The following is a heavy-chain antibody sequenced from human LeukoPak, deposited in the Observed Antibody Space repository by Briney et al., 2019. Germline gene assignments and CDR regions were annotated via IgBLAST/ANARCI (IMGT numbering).Heavy chain of an antibody. D-gene: IGHD2-15*01. CDR3: AKDQSQGYCSGGSCYRAVGVQY. CDR2: ISGSGGST. V-gene: IGHV3-23*01. CDR1: GFTFSSYA. Sequence: GGSLRLSCAAPGFTFSSYAMSWVRQAPGKGLEWVSAISGSGGSTYYADSVKGRFTISRDNSKNTLYLQMNSLRAEDTAVYYCAKDQSQGYCSGGSCYRAVGVQYWGQGTLVTVSS. J-gene: IGHJ1*01.